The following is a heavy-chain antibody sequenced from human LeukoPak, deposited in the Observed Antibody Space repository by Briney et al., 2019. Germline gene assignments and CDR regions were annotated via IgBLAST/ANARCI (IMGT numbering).Heavy chain of an antibody. CDR1: GYKFTDDY. D-gene: IGHD3-16*01. CDR3: APTAEAYTSWWKV. CDR2: INPDSGFT. Sequence: ASVKVSCKASGYKFTDDYMHWVRQAPGQGLEFMGWINPDSGFTNYTQKFKGRVTMTRDTSISTAYLEVRSLTSDDTAVYYCAPTAEAYTSWWKVWGQGTLVTVSS. J-gene: IGHJ4*02. V-gene: IGHV1-2*02.